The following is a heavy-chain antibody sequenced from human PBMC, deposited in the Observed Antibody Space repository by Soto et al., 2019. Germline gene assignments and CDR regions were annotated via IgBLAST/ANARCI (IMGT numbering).Heavy chain of an antibody. Sequence: ASVKVSCKASGGTFSSYAISWVRQAPGQGLEWMGGIIPIFGTANYAQKFQGRVTITADESTSTAYMELSSLRSEDTAVYYCARGGDYGGNSGWYFDIWGRGTLVTVSS. D-gene: IGHD4-17*01. CDR2: IIPIFGTA. CDR1: GGTFSSYA. V-gene: IGHV1-69*13. J-gene: IGHJ2*01. CDR3: ARGGDYGGNSGWYFDI.